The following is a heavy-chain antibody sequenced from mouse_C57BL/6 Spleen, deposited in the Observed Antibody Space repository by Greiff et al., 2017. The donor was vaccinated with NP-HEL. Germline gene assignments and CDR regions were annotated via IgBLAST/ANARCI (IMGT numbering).Heavy chain of an antibody. CDR2: ISSGGSYT. CDR3: ARQGTTVVAKDWFAY. J-gene: IGHJ3*01. V-gene: IGHV5-6*02. CDR1: GFTFSSYG. Sequence: DVMLVESGGDLVKPGGSLKLSCAASGFTFSSYGMSWVRQTPDKRLEWVATISSGGSYTYYPDSVKGRFTISRDNAKNTLYLQMSSLKSEDTAMYYCARQGTTVVAKDWFAYWGQGTLVTVSA. D-gene: IGHD1-1*01.